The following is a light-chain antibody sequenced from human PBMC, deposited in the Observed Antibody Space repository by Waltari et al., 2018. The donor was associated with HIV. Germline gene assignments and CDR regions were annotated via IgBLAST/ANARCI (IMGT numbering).Light chain of an antibody. V-gene: IGKV1-6*02. CDR2: AST. Sequence: AVQMTHSPPPVSGSLGGRVTTSCRASQGIRNDLSWFQMKPGGAPKLLIYASTILQTGVPPRFSGSASGTDFTLTISNLQSEDFATYFCLQDFEYPWTFGQGTTVE. CDR3: LQDFEYPWT. CDR1: QGIRND. J-gene: IGKJ1*01.